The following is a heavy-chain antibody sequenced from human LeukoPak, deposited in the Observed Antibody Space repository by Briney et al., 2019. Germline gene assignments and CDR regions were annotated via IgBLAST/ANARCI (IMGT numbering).Heavy chain of an antibody. CDR3: ARVAHSSGWYYYYYGMDV. J-gene: IGHJ6*02. V-gene: IGHV4-31*11. CDR1: GGSFSGYY. CDR2: IYYSGST. Sequence: SETLSLTCAVYGGSFSGYYWSWIRQHPGKGLEWIGYIYYSGSTYYNPSLKSRVTISVDTSKNQFSLKLSSVTAADTAVYYCARVAHSSGWYYYYYGMDVWGQGTTVTVSS. D-gene: IGHD6-19*01.